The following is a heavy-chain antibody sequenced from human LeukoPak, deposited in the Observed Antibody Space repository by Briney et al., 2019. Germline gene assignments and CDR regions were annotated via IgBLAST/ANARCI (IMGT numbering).Heavy chain of an antibody. CDR3: ARGMGYCSGGSCYGHDY. J-gene: IGHJ4*02. Sequence: ASMKVSCKASGYTFTNYDINWVRQATGQGLEWMGWMNPNSGNTGYAQKFQGRVTMTRNTSISTAYMELSSLRSEDTAAYYCARGMGYCSGGSCYGHDYWGQGTLVTVSS. CDR2: MNPNSGNT. CDR1: GYTFTNYD. V-gene: IGHV1-8*01. D-gene: IGHD2-15*01.